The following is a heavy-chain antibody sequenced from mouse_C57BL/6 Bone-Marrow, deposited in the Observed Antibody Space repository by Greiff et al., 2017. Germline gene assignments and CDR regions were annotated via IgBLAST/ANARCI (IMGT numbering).Heavy chain of an antibody. CDR1: GYTFTSYW. CDR3: ARYPDGNYRAYAMDY. D-gene: IGHD2-1*01. J-gene: IGHJ4*01. CDR2: IDPADSYT. Sequence: QVQLQQSGAELVRPGTSVKLSCKASGYTFTSYWMHWVKQRPGQGLEWIGVIDPADSYTNYNQKFKGKATLTADTSSSTAYMQLSSLTSEDSAVYYCARYPDGNYRAYAMDYWGQGTSVTASS. V-gene: IGHV1-59*01.